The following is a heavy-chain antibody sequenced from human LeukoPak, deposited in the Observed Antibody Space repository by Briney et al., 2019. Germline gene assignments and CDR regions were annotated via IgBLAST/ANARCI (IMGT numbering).Heavy chain of an antibody. CDR1: GGSFSGYY. Sequence: SETLSLTRAVYGGSFSGYYWSWIRQPPGKGLEWIGEINHSGSTNYNPSLKSRVTISVDTSKNQFSLKLSSVTAADTAVYYCARGLVQKAFDIWGQGTMVTVSS. CDR3: ARGLVQKAFDI. CDR2: INHSGST. J-gene: IGHJ3*02. V-gene: IGHV4-34*01. D-gene: IGHD1-1*01.